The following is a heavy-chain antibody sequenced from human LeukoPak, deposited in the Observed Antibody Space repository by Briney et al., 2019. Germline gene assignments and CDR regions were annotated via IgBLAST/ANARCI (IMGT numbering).Heavy chain of an antibody. V-gene: IGHV3-23*01. CDR3: AKAGYGSANYYSRDRANWFDP. CDR2: ITQSGSAT. CDR1: GFTFGSYF. Sequence: GGSLRLSCAASGFTFGSYFMSWVRQAPGKGLEWVSAITQSGSATYYADSVKGRFTISRDNSKNTLYLQMNSLRAEDTAVYYCAKAGYGSANYYSRDRANWFDPWGQGTLVTVSS. D-gene: IGHD3-10*01. J-gene: IGHJ5*02.